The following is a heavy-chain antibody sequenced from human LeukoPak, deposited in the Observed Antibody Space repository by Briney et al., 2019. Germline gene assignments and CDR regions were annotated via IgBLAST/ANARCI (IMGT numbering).Heavy chain of an antibody. CDR2: ISSSSSTI. D-gene: IGHD3-3*01. Sequence: GGSLRLSCAASGFTFSSYSMNWVRQAPGKGLEWVSYISSSSSTIYYADSVKGRFTISRDNAKNSLYLQMNSLRAEDTAVYYCASRNVFLEWLSPLWGQGTLVTVSS. J-gene: IGHJ4*02. CDR3: ASRNVFLEWLSPL. CDR1: GFTFSSYS. V-gene: IGHV3-48*01.